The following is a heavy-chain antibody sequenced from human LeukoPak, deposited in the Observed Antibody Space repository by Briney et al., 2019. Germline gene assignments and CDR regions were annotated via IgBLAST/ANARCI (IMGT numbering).Heavy chain of an antibody. V-gene: IGHV3-23*01. CDR3: AKDPLDTAGGYYYYGMDV. CDR1: GFTSSGYA. D-gene: IGHD5-18*01. CDR2: ISGSGGST. J-gene: IGHJ6*02. Sequence: PGGSLRLSCAASGFTSSGYAMSWVRHAPGKGLGWVSAISGSGGSTYYADSVKGRFTISRDNSKNTLYLQMNSLRAEDTALYYCAKDPLDTAGGYYYYGMDVWGQGTTVTVS.